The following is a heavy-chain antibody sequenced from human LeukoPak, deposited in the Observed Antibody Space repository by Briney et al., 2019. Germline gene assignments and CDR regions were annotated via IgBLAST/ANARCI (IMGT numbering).Heavy chain of an antibody. V-gene: IGHV1-18*01. CDR2: ISAYNGNT. CDR3: ARVGTNTYYYYMDV. CDR1: GYTFTSYA. J-gene: IGHJ6*03. Sequence: GASVKVSCKASGYTFTSYAMNWVRQAPGQGLEWMGWISAYNGNTNYAQKLQGRVTMTTDTSTSTAYMELRSLRSDDTAVYYCARVGTNTYYYYMDVWGKGTTVTVSS. D-gene: IGHD1-1*01.